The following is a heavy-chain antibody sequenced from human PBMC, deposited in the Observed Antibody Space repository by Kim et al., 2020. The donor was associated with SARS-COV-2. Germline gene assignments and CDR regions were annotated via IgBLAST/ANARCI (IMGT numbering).Heavy chain of an antibody. CDR3: AKRRITIFGGDYGMDV. CDR1: GFTFSSYA. V-gene: IGHV3-23*01. Sequence: GGSLRLSCAASGFTFSSYAMSWVRQAPGKGLEWVSAISGSGGSTYYADSVKGRFTISRDNSKNTLYLQMNSLRAEDTAVYYCAKRRITIFGGDYGMDVWGQGTTVTVSS. D-gene: IGHD3-3*01. J-gene: IGHJ6*02. CDR2: ISGSGGST.